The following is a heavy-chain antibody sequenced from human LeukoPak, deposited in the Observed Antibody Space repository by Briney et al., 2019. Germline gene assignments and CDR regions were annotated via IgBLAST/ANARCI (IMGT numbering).Heavy chain of an antibody. V-gene: IGHV3-74*03. CDR1: GITLSDYW. D-gene: IGHD2-2*03. CDR2: IESDGTRT. CDR3: VRGGHKLDIETSRYYYGLDV. J-gene: IGHJ6*02. Sequence: GGSLRLSCAASGITLSDYWMYWFRKGPGKGLVHVSRIESDGTRTVYADSVKGRFTISRDNAKNTMYLQMNSLRAEDTAVYYCVRGGHKLDIETSRYYYGLDVWGQGTTVTVSS.